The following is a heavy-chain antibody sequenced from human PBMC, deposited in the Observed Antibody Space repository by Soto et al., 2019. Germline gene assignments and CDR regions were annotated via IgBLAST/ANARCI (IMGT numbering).Heavy chain of an antibody. CDR2: SSATGAGT. Sequence: EVQLLESGGGLVQPGGSLRLSCAASGFTFSSYGMTWVXXXPXKGLEWVSFSSATGAGTYYADSVKGRFTISRDNSKNTLXXXMXXLXXXXXXXXXXXXXXXXXGNXGLYSDFWGQGALVIVSS. CDR1: GFTFSSYG. CDR3: XXXXXXXGNXGLYSDF. V-gene: IGHV3-23*01. D-gene: IGHD2-21*01. J-gene: IGHJ4*02.